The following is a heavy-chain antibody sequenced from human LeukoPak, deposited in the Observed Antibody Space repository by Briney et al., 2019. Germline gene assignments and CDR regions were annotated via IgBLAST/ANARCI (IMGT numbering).Heavy chain of an antibody. CDR1: GYTFTGYY. J-gene: IGHJ6*03. Sequence: GASVKVSCKASGYTFTGYYMHWVRQAPGQGLEWMGWINPNSGGTNYAQKFQGRVTMTRDTSISTAYMELSRLRSDDTAVYYCARSPRPTPSGIVGASYYYYYYYMDVWGKGTTVTVSS. CDR3: ARSPRPTPSGIVGASYYYYYYYMDV. D-gene: IGHD1-26*01. V-gene: IGHV1-2*02. CDR2: INPNSGGT.